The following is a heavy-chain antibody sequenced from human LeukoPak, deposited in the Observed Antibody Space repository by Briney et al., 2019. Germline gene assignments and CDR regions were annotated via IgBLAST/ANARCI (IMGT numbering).Heavy chain of an antibody. V-gene: IGHV3-23*01. CDR3: VRLRGRLTLGDPPYGMDV. J-gene: IGHJ6*02. CDR2: ISGSGATT. D-gene: IGHD3-16*01. CDR1: GFTFTSYA. Sequence: GRSLRLSCAASGFTFTSYATNWVRQAPGKALEWVSSISGSGATTSYADSVRGRFTISRDNSNSSMFLEMNSLRAEDTALYYCVRLRGRLTLGDPPYGMDVWGQGTKVTVSS.